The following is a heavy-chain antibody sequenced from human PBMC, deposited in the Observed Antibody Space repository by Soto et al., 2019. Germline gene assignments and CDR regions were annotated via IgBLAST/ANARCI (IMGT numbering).Heavy chain of an antibody. Sequence: PSETLSLTCAVYGGSVSGYYWSWIRQPPGKGLEWIGEINHSGSTNYNPSLKSRVTISVDTSKNQFSLKLTSVTAADTAVYYCARDKITGLFDYWGQGTLVTVSS. CDR2: INHSGST. V-gene: IGHV4-34*01. J-gene: IGHJ4*02. D-gene: IGHD2-8*02. CDR1: GGSVSGYY. CDR3: ARDKITGLFDY.